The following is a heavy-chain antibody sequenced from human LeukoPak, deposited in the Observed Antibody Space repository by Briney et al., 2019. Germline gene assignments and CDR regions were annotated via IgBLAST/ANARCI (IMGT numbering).Heavy chain of an antibody. CDR2: INPNSGGT. V-gene: IGHV1-2*02. D-gene: IGHD6-19*01. CDR3: ARDRSSGWYEFADY. CDR1: EYTFTGYY. J-gene: IGHJ4*02. Sequence: ASVKVSCKASEYTFTGYYMHWVRQAPGQGLEWMGWINPNSGGTNYAQKFQGRVTMTRDTSISTAYMELSRLRSDDTAVYYCARDRSSGWYEFADYWGQGALVTVSS.